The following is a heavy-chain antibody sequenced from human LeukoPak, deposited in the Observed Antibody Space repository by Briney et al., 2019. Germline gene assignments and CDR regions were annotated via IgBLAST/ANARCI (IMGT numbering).Heavy chain of an antibody. CDR1: DFSFITYA. Sequence: SGGSLRLSCAASDFSFITYAMSWVRQAPGKGLEWVSTISGSGGSTYYADSVKGRFTISRDNAKNSLYLQMNSLRAEDTAVYYCAREFMVRGVLGLDYWGQGTLVTVSS. D-gene: IGHD3-10*01. J-gene: IGHJ4*02. CDR2: ISGSGGST. CDR3: AREFMVRGVLGLDY. V-gene: IGHV3-23*01.